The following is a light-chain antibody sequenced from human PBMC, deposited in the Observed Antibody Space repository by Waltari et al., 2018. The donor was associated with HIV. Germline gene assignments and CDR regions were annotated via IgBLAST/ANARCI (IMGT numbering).Light chain of an antibody. Sequence: QSALTQPASVSGSPGPSITISCPGTSSYVGGSHSVPGYQQPPGKAPKLMLYEVRNRPPGVANRFSGSKSGNTASLTISGLQAEDEADYYCSSYTSSSTPYVFGTGTKVTVL. J-gene: IGLJ1*01. V-gene: IGLV2-14*01. CDR2: EVR. CDR3: SSYTSSSTPYV. CDR1: SSYVGGSHS.